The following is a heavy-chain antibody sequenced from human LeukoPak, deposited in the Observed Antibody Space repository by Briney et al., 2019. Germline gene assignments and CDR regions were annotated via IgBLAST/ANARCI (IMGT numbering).Heavy chain of an antibody. J-gene: IGHJ3*02. CDR3: AGNSSGYYPDAFDI. D-gene: IGHD3-22*01. Sequence: PGGSLRLSCAASGFTFSSYGMHWVRQAPGKGLEWVAVISYDGSNKYYADSVKGRFTISRDNSKNTLYLQMNSLRAEDTAVYYCAGNSSGYYPDAFDIWGQGTMVTVSS. CDR1: GFTFSSYG. CDR2: ISYDGSNK. V-gene: IGHV3-30*03.